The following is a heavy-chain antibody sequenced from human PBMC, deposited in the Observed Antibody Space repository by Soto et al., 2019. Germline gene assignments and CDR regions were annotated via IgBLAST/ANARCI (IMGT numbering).Heavy chain of an antibody. Sequence: PGGSLRLSCAASGFTFSSYGMHWVRQAPGKGLEWVAVIWYDGSNTYYADSVKGRFTISRDNSKNTLYLQMNSLRAEDTAVYYCARGSSSTYCSSTSCYTYYYYMDVWGKGTTVTVSS. CDR1: GFTFSSYG. CDR3: ARGSSSTYCSSTSCYTYYYYMDV. V-gene: IGHV3-33*01. CDR2: IWYDGSNT. D-gene: IGHD2-2*02. J-gene: IGHJ6*03.